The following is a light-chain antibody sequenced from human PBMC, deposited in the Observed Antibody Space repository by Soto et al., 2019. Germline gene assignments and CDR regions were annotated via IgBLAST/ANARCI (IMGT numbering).Light chain of an antibody. CDR2: KAS. CDR3: QQYNSYPRT. J-gene: IGKJ4*02. CDR1: QSISSW. Sequence: DIQMTQSPSTLSASVEDRVTITCRASQSISSWLAWYQQKPGRAPKLLIYKASTLESGVPSTFSGSGSGTEFTLTISSLQPDDFATYYCQQYNSYPRTFGGGTKVEIK. V-gene: IGKV1-5*03.